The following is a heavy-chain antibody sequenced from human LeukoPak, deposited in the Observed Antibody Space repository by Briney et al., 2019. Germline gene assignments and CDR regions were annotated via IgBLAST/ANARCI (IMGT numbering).Heavy chain of an antibody. D-gene: IGHD6-13*01. J-gene: IGHJ6*02. CDR1: GFTFSTYA. Sequence: GGSLRLSCVASGFTFSTYAMTWVRQAPGEGLEWVSVIRGGAASTYYADSVKGRFTISRDNSKNTLYLQMNSLRAEDTAVYYCAKAASSSWPSYYYGMDVWGQGTTVTVSS. CDR2: IRGGAAST. V-gene: IGHV3-23*01. CDR3: AKAASSSWPSYYYGMDV.